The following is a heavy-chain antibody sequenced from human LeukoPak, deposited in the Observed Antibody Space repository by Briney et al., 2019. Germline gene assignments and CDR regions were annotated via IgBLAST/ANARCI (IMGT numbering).Heavy chain of an antibody. J-gene: IGHJ1*01. CDR1: GFTFSRYL. CDR3: ARAPAESGGYYPEYFRH. Sequence: GGSLRLSCAASGFTFSRYLMHWVRQAPGKGLVWVSRIKSDGSTIYADSVKGRFTISRDNAKNTVSLQMNSLRAEDTGVYYCARAPAESGGYYPEYFRHWGQGTLVTVSS. CDR2: IKSDGST. D-gene: IGHD3-22*01. V-gene: IGHV3-74*01.